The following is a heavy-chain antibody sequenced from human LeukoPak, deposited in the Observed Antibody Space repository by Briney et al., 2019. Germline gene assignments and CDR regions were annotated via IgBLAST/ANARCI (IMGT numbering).Heavy chain of an antibody. J-gene: IGHJ4*02. CDR3: ASGIRERGFDY. Sequence: NSGGSLRLSCAASGFTFSTSAMNWVRQAPGRGLEWVSSISPTGGAIFYAASLRGRIIISRDNAKNSLFLQMNSLTAEDTALYFCASGIRERGFDYWGQGTLVTVSS. V-gene: IGHV3-21*01. CDR1: GFTFSTSA. D-gene: IGHD1-1*01. CDR2: ISPTGGAI.